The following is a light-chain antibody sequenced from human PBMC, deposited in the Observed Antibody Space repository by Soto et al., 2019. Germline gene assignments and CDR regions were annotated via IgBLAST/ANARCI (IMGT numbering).Light chain of an antibody. Sequence: DIQLTQSPSLLSASVGDRVTITCRASQAISTYLAWYQQTSGKAPKLLISAASTLQRGVPSRFRGSGSGTQFTLTISRLQPEDSATYYCQQTYTIPWTFGQGTKVAIK. CDR2: AAS. CDR3: QQTYTIPWT. V-gene: IGKV1-9*01. CDR1: QAISTY. J-gene: IGKJ1*01.